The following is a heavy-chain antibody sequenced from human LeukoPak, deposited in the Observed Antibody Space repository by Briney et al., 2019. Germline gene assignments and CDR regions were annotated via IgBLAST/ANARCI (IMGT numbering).Heavy chain of an antibody. D-gene: IGHD1-1*01. CDR1: GGSISSSSYY. CDR3: APLEAY. CDR2: TYYSGST. Sequence: SEALSLTCTVSGGSISSSSYYWGWIRQPPGKGLEWIGSTYYSGSTYYNPSLKSRVTISVDTSNNHFSLKLSSVTAADTAVYYCAPLEAYWGQGTLVTVSS. J-gene: IGHJ4*02. V-gene: IGHV4-39*02.